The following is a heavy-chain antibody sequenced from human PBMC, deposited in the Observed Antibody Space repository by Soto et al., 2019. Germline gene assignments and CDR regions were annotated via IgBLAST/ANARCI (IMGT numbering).Heavy chain of an antibody. CDR2: IYYSGST. D-gene: IGHD5-12*01. Sequence: SETLSLTCTVSGGSISSYYWSWIRQPPGKGLEWIGYIYYSGSTNYNPSPKSRVTISVDTSKNQFSLKLSSVTAADTAVYYCARQGAGYSGYDLHYMDVWGKGTTVTVSS. J-gene: IGHJ6*03. CDR1: GGSISSYY. V-gene: IGHV4-59*08. CDR3: ARQGAGYSGYDLHYMDV.